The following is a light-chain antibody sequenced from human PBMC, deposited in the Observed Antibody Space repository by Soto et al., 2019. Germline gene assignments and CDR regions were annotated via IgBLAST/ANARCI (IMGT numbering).Light chain of an antibody. CDR2: EGS. CDR1: SSDVGSYNL. J-gene: IGLJ2*01. CDR3: SSYAGSSMV. V-gene: IGLV2-23*01. Sequence: QSALTQPASVSGSPGQSITISCTGTSSDVGSYNLVSWYQQHPGKAPKLMIYEGSKRPSGVSNRFSGSKSGNTASLTISGLQAEDEADYYCSSYAGSSMVFGGGTKLTVL.